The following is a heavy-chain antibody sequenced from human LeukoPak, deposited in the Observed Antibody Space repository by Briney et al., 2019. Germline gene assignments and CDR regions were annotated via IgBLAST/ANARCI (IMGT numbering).Heavy chain of an antibody. Sequence: GASVKVSCKASGYTFTSYDINWVRQATGQGLEWMGWMNPNSGNTGHAQKFQGRVTITRNTSISTAYMELSSLRSDDTAVYYCARGSTARYYYDSSGYYRGAVDYWGQGTLVTISS. J-gene: IGHJ4*02. CDR3: ARGSTARYYYDSSGYYRGAVDY. CDR1: GYTFTSYD. V-gene: IGHV1-8*03. D-gene: IGHD3-22*01. CDR2: MNPNSGNT.